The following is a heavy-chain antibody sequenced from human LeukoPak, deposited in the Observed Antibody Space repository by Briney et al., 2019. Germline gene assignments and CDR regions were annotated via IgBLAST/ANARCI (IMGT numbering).Heavy chain of an antibody. J-gene: IGHJ4*02. D-gene: IGHD2-2*01. CDR1: GYTFTSYD. CDR3: ARVNIVVVPAANGIDY. V-gene: IGHV1-8*03. CDR2: MNPNSGNT. Sequence: ASVKVSCKASGYTFTSYDINWVRQATGQGLEWMGWMNPNSGNTGYAQKFQGRVTITRNTSISTAYMELSSLRSEDTAVYYCARVNIVVVPAANGIDYWGQGTLVTVSS.